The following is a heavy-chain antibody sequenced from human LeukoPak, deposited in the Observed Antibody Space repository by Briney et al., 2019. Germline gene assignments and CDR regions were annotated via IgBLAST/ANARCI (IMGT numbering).Heavy chain of an antibody. CDR2: IYHTGGA. V-gene: IGHV4-30-2*01. CDR1: GGSISSDGYS. CDR3: ARGDYRSFVPWFDP. J-gene: IGHJ5*02. Sequence: PSETLSLTCAVSGGSISSDGYSWIWIRQPPGKGLECLGYIYHTGGAYYNPSLKSRVPISVHKSKNEFSLKLTSVTAADTAVYSCARGDYRSFVPWFDPCGQGALVTVSS. D-gene: IGHD3-16*01.